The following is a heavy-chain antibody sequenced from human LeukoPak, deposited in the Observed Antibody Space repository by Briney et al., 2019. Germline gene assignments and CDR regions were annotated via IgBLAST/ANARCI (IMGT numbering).Heavy chain of an antibody. CDR3: ARDRPNVDSSGYYSRHDAFDI. V-gene: IGHV4-4*07. D-gene: IGHD3-22*01. J-gene: IGHJ3*02. CDR2: IYTSGNT. CDR1: GGSISVYY. Sequence: SETLSLTCTVSGGSISVYYWSWIRQPAGKGLEWIGHIYTSGNTNYNPSLKSRVTISVDTSKNQFSLKLSSVTAADTAVYYCARDRPNVDSSGYYSRHDAFDIWGQGTMVTVSS.